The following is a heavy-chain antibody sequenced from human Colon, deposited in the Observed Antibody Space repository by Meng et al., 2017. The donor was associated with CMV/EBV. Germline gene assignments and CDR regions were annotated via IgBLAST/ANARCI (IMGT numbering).Heavy chain of an antibody. CDR2: MYYSGST. V-gene: IGHV4-39*07. Sequence: SETLSLTCTVSNGSIRSSGYYWAWIRQPPGKGLEWIGSMYYSGSTYYNPSLKSRVTISGDTSKNQISLRLTSVTAADTAVYFCARDPAGMVMHNARGYFDSWGQGTLVTVSS. CDR3: ARDPAGMVMHNARGYFDS. D-gene: IGHD2-8*01. J-gene: IGHJ4*02. CDR1: NGSIRSSGYY.